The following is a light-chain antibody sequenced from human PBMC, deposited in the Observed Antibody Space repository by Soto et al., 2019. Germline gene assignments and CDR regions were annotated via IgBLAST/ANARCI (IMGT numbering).Light chain of an antibody. CDR3: QQYRNWPRT. J-gene: IGKJ1*01. CDR2: GAS. CDR1: QSVDIN. Sequence: EIVLTQSPATLSVSPGERVTLSCRASQSVDINLAWYQQKPGQAPRLLIYGASTRAIDMPGRFSGRGSGTEFTLTISSLQSEDFEVYYCQQYRNWPRTFGQGTKVDIX. V-gene: IGKV3-15*01.